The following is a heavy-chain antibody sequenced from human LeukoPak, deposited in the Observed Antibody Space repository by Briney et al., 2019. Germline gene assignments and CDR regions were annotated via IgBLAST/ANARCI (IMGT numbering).Heavy chain of an antibody. V-gene: IGHV1-46*01. CDR2: INPSGGST. Sequence: ASVKVSCKASGYTFTSYYMHWVRQAPGEGLEWMGIINPSGGSTNYAQKFQGRVTMTRDTSTSTVYMELSSLRSEDTAVYYCARGLGSSGYYYYFDYWGQGTLVTVSS. J-gene: IGHJ4*02. D-gene: IGHD3-22*01. CDR1: GYTFTSYY. CDR3: ARGLGSSGYYYYFDY.